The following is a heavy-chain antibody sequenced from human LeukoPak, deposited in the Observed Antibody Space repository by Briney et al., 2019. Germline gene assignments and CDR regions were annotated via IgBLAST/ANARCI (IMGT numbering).Heavy chain of an antibody. D-gene: IGHD1-26*01. J-gene: IGHJ6*02. Sequence: GGSLRLSCAASGFTFSSYGMHWVRQAPGKGLEWVAVISYDGSNKYYADSVKGRFTISRDNAKNSLYLQMNSLRAEDTALYYCAKDRGSYYYYGMDVWGQGTTVTVSS. V-gene: IGHV3-30*18. CDR1: GFTFSSYG. CDR2: ISYDGSNK. CDR3: AKDRGSYYYYGMDV.